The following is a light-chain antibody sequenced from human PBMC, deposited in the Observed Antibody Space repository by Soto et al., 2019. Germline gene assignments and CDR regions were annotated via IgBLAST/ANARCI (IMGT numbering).Light chain of an antibody. CDR3: CSFAGYSTLYV. V-gene: IGLV2-23*01. J-gene: IGLJ1*01. CDR2: EAS. Sequence: QSVLTQPASVSGSPGQSITISCTGTSSDVGTYNLVSWYQQHPGKAPKLMIYEASKWPSGVSNRFSGSRSGNTASLTVSGLQAEDEADYYCCSFAGYSTLYVFGSGTKLTVL. CDR1: SSDVGTYNL.